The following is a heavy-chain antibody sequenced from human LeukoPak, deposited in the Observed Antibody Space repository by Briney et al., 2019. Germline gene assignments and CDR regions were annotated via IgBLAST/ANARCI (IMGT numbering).Heavy chain of an antibody. CDR3: ARPRFLEWSDGAFDI. V-gene: IGHV4-4*02. CDR1: GGSISSNNW. J-gene: IGHJ3*02. Sequence: SETLSLTCAVSGGSISSNNWWIWVRQSPEKGLEWIGEIYHDGSTNYNPSLKSRVTISMDKSKNQLSLKLNFVTAADTAVYYCARPRFLEWSDGAFDIWGQGTMVTVSS. D-gene: IGHD3-3*01. CDR2: IYHDGST.